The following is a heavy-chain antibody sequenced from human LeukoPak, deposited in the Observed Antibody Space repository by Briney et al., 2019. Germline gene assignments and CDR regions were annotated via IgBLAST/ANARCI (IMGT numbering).Heavy chain of an antibody. CDR3: ATSPPGIDYYYGMDV. CDR2: ISAYNGNT. J-gene: IGHJ6*02. V-gene: IGHV1-18*01. CDR1: GYTFTSYG. Sequence: GASVKVSCKASGYTFTSYGISWVRQAPGRGLEWMGWISAYNGNTNYAQKLQGRVTMTTDTSTSTAYMELRSLRSDDTAVYYCATSPPGIDYYYGMDVWGQGTTVTVSS. D-gene: IGHD1-1*01.